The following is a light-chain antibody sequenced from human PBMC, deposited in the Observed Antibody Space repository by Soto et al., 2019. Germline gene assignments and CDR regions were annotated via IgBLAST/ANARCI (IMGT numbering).Light chain of an antibody. CDR1: SSNIGNNY. J-gene: IGLJ1*01. CDR3: ATWDTSLSAGGV. V-gene: IGLV1-51*01. Sequence: QSVLTRPPSVSAAPGQKVTISCSGSSSNIGNNYVSWYQHLPGTAPKLLIYDNDKRPSGIPDRFSGSKSGTSATLGITGLQTGDEADYYCATWDTSLSAGGVFGTGTKVTVL. CDR2: DND.